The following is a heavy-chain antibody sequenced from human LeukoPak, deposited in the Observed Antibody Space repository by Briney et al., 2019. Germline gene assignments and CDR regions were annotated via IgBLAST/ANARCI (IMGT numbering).Heavy chain of an antibody. CDR1: GYTFTSYG. CDR3: ARAKERAIWGSYRPNWFDP. Sequence: ASVKVSCKASGYTFTSYGIGWVRQAPGQGLGGMGWISAYNGNTNYAQKLQGRVTMTTDTSTSTAYMELRSLRSDDTAVYYCARAKERAIWGSYRPNWFDPWGQGTLVTVSS. V-gene: IGHV1-18*01. J-gene: IGHJ5*02. D-gene: IGHD3-16*02. CDR2: ISAYNGNT.